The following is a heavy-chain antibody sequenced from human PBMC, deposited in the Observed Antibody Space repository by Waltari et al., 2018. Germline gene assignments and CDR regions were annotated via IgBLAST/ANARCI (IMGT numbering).Heavy chain of an antibody. D-gene: IGHD3-22*01. J-gene: IGHJ4*02. V-gene: IGHV3-30*18. Sequence: QVQRVESGGGVVRPGRSLKLYCAASGFTFSNLALHWVRQAPGKGLEWVAVISHDGSNKNYVDSVKGRFTVSRDNSKNTLYLQINSLRAEDTAVYYCAKSFSVVVVPYFDYWGQGTLVTVSS. CDR2: ISHDGSNK. CDR3: AKSFSVVVVPYFDY. CDR1: GFTFSNLA.